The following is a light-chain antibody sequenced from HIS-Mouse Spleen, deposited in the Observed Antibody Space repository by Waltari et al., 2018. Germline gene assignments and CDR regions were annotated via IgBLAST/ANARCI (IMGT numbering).Light chain of an antibody. CDR3: CSYAGSYTGV. V-gene: IGLV2-11*01. CDR1: SSDVGGYNY. Sequence: QSALTQPRSVSGSPGQSVTISCTGTSSDVGGYNYVSWYQQHPGKAPKLMIYDVSKRPSGVPDRFSGSKSSNTASLTIAGLQAEDEADYYCCSYAGSYTGVFGTGTKVTVL. CDR2: DVS. J-gene: IGLJ1*01.